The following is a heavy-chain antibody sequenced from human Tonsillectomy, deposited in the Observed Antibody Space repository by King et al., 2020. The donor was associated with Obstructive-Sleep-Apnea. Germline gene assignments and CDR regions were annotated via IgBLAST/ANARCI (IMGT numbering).Heavy chain of an antibody. D-gene: IGHD6-19*01. Sequence: QLQESGPGLVKPSETLSLTCTVSGGSISSYYWNWVRQPPGKGLEWIGYNSYSGSSNYNPSLKSRVTILVDTSKTHFSLKLSSVTAADTAVYLCARGYASGWTGGFDYWGQGALVTVSS. CDR2: NSYSGSS. J-gene: IGHJ4*02. CDR3: ARGYASGWTGGFDY. V-gene: IGHV4-59*08. CDR1: GGSISSYY.